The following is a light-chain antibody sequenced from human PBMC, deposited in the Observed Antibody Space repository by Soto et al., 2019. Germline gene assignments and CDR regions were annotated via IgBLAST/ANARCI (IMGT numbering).Light chain of an antibody. CDR3: QSYDTSLSVV. V-gene: IGLV1-40*01. J-gene: IGLJ3*02. CDR2: GTT. Sequence: QAVLTQPPSVSGAPGQRVTISCTGSNSNIGARYDVHWYQQLPGTAPKLLISGTTNRPSGVPDRFSGSKSGTSASLAITGLQAEDEADYYCQSYDTSLSVVFGGGTKLTVL. CDR1: NSNIGARYD.